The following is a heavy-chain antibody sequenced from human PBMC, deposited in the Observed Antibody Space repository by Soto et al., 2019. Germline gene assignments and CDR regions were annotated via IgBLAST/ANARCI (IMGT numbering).Heavy chain of an antibody. D-gene: IGHD1-26*01. Sequence: VQFLESGGGLVQPGGSLRLSCATSGLDFSGFSMNWVRQAPGKGLEWVALIWFDGTNYRQADSVRGRFSISRDNSKNTLYLQMDSLRAGDTGVYYCARDFTMGATYSGPSFYSMDVWGQGTTVTVSS. V-gene: IGHV3-33*08. CDR2: IWFDGTNY. CDR1: GLDFSGFS. CDR3: ARDFTMGATYSGPSFYSMDV. J-gene: IGHJ6*02.